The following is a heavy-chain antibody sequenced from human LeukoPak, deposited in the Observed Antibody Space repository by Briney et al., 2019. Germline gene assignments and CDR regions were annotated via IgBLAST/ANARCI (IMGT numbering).Heavy chain of an antibody. D-gene: IGHD2-2*01. V-gene: IGHV3-7*01. CDR3: ARDDCSSISCYHNWFDP. J-gene: IGHJ5*02. CDR2: IKQDGSEK. CDR1: GFTFSSYW. Sequence: GGPLRLSCAASGFTFSSYWMSCVRQAPGKGLEWVANIKQDGSEKYYLDSVKGRFTISRDNAKNSLYLQMNSLRAEDTAVYYCARDDCSSISCYHNWFDPWGQGTLVTVSS.